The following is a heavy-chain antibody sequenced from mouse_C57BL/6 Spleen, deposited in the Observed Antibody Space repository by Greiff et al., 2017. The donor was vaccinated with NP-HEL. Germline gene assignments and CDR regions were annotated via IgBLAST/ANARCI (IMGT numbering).Heavy chain of an antibody. CDR1: GYTFTSYW. CDR2: IHPNSGST. CDR3: ARGNDGYYVWFAY. D-gene: IGHD2-3*01. J-gene: IGHJ3*01. V-gene: IGHV1-64*01. Sequence: QVQLQQPGAELVKPGASVKLSCKASGYTFTSYWMHWVKERPGQGLEWIGMIHPNSGSTNYNEKFKSKATLTVDKSSSTAYMQLSSLTSEDSAVYYCARGNDGYYVWFAYWGQGTLVTVSA.